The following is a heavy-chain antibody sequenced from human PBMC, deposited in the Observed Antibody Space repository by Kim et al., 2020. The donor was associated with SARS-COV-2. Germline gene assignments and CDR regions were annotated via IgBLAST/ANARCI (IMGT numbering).Heavy chain of an antibody. Sequence: ASVKVSCKASGYTFTSYAMNWVRQAPGQGLEWMGWINTNTGNPTYAQGFTGRFVFSLDTSVSTAYLQISSLKAEDTAVYYCARPVKSITMVRGVKAHAFDIWGQGTMVTVSS. CDR2: INTNTGNP. V-gene: IGHV7-4-1*02. CDR3: ARPVKSITMVRGVKAHAFDI. CDR1: GYTFTSYA. J-gene: IGHJ3*02. D-gene: IGHD3-10*01.